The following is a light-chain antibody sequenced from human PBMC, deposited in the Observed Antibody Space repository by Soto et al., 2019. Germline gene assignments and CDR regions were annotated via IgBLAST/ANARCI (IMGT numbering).Light chain of an antibody. V-gene: IGKV1-5*03. Sequence: DIPMTQSPSTLSASVGDRVTITCRASQSLDSWLAWYQQKPGKAPKLLIYKASTLENGVPSRFSGSGSGTEFTLTISSLQPDDFATYYCQQYHSSSPWTFGQGTKVEVK. CDR3: QQYHSSSPWT. J-gene: IGKJ1*01. CDR1: QSLDSW. CDR2: KAS.